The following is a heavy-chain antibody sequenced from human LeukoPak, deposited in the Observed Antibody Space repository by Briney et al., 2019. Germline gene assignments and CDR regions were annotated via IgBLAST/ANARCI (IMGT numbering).Heavy chain of an antibody. J-gene: IGHJ4*02. CDR2: ISSSSSYI. CDR1: GFTFSSYS. V-gene: IGHV3-21*01. D-gene: IGHD4-11*01. CDR3: ARDVPGLQYYFDY. Sequence: GGSLRLSCAASGFTFSSYSMNWVRQAPGKGLEWVSSISSSSSYIYYADSVKGRFTISRDNAENSLYLQMNSLRAEDTAVYYCARDVPGLQYYFDYWGQGTLVTVSS.